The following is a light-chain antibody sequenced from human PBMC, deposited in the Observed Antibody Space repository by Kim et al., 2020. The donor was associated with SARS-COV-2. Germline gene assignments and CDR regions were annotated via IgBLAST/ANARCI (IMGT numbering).Light chain of an antibody. CDR3: QAWDSSTWV. V-gene: IGLV3-1*01. Sequence: VSAAQPASITCSGDKLGDKYACWYQQKPGPSPVLVIYQDSKRPSGIPERFSGSNSGNTATLTISGTQAMDEADYYCQAWDSSTWVFGGGTQLTVL. J-gene: IGLJ3*02. CDR1: KLGDKY. CDR2: QDS.